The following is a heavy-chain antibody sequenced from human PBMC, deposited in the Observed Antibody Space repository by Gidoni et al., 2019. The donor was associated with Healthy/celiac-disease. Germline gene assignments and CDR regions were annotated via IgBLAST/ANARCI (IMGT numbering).Heavy chain of an antibody. J-gene: IGHJ6*02. V-gene: IGHV3-30-3*01. D-gene: IGHD3-16*01. CDR2: ISYDGSNK. CDR3: ARMGGSMTKCCRNYYYGMDV. Sequence: QVQLVESGGGVVQPGRSLRLSCAASGFTFRSYAMHWVRQAPGKGLEWVAVISYDGSNKYYADSVKGRFTISRDNSKNTLYLQMNSLRAEDTAVYYCARMGGSMTKCCRNYYYGMDVWGQGTTVTVSS. CDR1: GFTFRSYA.